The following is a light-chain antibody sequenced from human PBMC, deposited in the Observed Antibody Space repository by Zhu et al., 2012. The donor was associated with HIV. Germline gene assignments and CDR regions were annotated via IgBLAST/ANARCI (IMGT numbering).Light chain of an antibody. J-gene: IGKJ2*01. CDR3: QQSFDPPYT. CDR1: QSISTE. CDR2: AAT. V-gene: IGKV1-39*01. Sequence: DIQMTQSPSSLSASVGDRVTITCRASQSISTELNWYQQKPGGAPQLLIYAATNLQGGVPPSFTGSGSGTDFTLTISSLQPADFATYYCQQSFDPPYTFGQGTKLEIK.